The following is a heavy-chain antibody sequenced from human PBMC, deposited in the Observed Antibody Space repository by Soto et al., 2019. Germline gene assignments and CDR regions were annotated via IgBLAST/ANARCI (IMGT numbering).Heavy chain of an antibody. J-gene: IGHJ5*02. D-gene: IGHD4-17*01. CDR3: FRGADYRGTNHWFHP. CDR1: GFSFSDYY. CDR2: ISSSGNSI. V-gene: IGHV3-11*01. Sequence: QEQLVESGGGVVKPGGSLRLSCTASGFSFSDYYMSWIRQAPGKGLECIAYISSSGNSIYYADSVKGRFTVSRDNAKNSLYLHMKSLTAEDTAMYYCFRGADYRGTNHWFHPRGQGTLVTVSS.